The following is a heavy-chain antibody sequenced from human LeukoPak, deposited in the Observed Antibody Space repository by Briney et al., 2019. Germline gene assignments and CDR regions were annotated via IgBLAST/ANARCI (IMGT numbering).Heavy chain of an antibody. CDR2: ISSSGSTI. Sequence: GGSLRLSCAASGFTFSSYEMNWVRQAPGKGLEWVSYISSSGSTIYYADSVKGRFTISRDNAKNSLYLQMNSLRAEDTAVYYCARVDFGDSGFDYWGQGTLVTVSS. J-gene: IGHJ4*02. CDR1: GFTFSSYE. V-gene: IGHV3-48*03. D-gene: IGHD4-17*01. CDR3: ARVDFGDSGFDY.